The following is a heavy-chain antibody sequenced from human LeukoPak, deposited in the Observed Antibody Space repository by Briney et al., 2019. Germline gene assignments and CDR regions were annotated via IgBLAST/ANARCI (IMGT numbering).Heavy chain of an antibody. J-gene: IGHJ4*02. V-gene: IGHV3-23*01. CDR2: ISGSGGST. D-gene: IGHD3-10*01. CDR1: GFTFSSYA. CDR3: AKDSAETITMVRGVTFDY. Sequence: GGSLRLSCAASGFTFSSYAMSWVRQAPGKGLEWVSAISGSGGSTYYADSVKGRFTISRDNSKNTLYLQMNSLRAEDTAVYYCAKDSAETITMVRGVTFDYCGQGTLVTVSS.